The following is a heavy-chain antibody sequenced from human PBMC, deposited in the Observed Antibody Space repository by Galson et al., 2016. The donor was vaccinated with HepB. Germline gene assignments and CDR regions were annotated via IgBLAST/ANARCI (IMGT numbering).Heavy chain of an antibody. CDR1: GFTVSSTY. D-gene: IGHD3/OR15-3a*01. Sequence: SLRLSCAASGFTVSSTYMNWVRQAPGKGLEWVGNIRNKRDGGTADYGAPVKGRFTISRDDSKNTLYLQMSSLKTDGTAVYFCTTWDWGLDCWGQGTLVTVS. J-gene: IGHJ4*02. V-gene: IGHV3-15*05. CDR2: IRNKRDGGTA. CDR3: TTWDWGLDC.